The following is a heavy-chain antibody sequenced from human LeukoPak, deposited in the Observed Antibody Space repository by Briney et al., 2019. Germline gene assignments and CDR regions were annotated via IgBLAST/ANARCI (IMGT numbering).Heavy chain of an antibody. CDR1: GGSIGSGDYY. D-gene: IGHD3-10*01. CDR3: ARDRGFGELRGGYFDY. V-gene: IGHV4-30-4*08. J-gene: IGHJ4*02. Sequence: SQTLSLTCTVSGGSIGSGDYYWSWIRQPPGKGLEWIGYIYYSGSTYYNPSLKSRVTISVDTSKNQFSLKLSSVTAADTAVYYCARDRGFGELRGGYFDYWGQGTLVTVSS. CDR2: IYYSGST.